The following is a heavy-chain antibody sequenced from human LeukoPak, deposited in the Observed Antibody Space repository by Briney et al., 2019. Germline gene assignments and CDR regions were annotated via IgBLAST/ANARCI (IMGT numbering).Heavy chain of an antibody. J-gene: IGHJ6*03. V-gene: IGHV1-2*02. Sequence: ASVKVSCKASGYTFTSYGISWVRQAPGQGLEWMGWINPNSGGTNYAQKFQGRVTMTRDTSISTAYMELRSLRSDDTAVYYCARDTRYCSSTSCYWPYYYYYMDVWGKGTTVTISS. D-gene: IGHD2-2*01. CDR1: GYTFTSYG. CDR3: ARDTRYCSSTSCYWPYYYYYMDV. CDR2: INPNSGGT.